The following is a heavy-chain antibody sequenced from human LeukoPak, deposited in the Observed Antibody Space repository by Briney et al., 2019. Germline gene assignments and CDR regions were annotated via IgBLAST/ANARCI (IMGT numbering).Heavy chain of an antibody. Sequence: QSGGSLRLSCAASGFTFGSYAMSWVRQAPGKGLEWVSFISASDAPTYYADSVKGRFITSSDPSNPTFYQEMNSLRGDETAAYYCAKGRGSNSSYESWGQGTLVTVSS. J-gene: IGHJ4*02. CDR1: GFTFGSYA. CDR2: ISASDAPT. V-gene: IGHV3-23*01. D-gene: IGHD2-2*01. CDR3: AKGRGSNSSYES.